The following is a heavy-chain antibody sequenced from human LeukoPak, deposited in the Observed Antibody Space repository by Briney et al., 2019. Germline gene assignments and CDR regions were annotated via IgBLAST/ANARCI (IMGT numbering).Heavy chain of an antibody. CDR1: GFTFSSYS. Sequence: GGSLRLSCAASGFTFSSYSLNWVRQAPGKGLEWVSYISSISSTIYYADSVKGRFTISRDNAKNSLYLQMNSLRAEDTAVYYCARDPELPFGYYMDVWGKGTTVTVSS. D-gene: IGHD1-7*01. CDR3: ARDPELPFGYYMDV. V-gene: IGHV3-48*01. CDR2: ISSISSTI. J-gene: IGHJ6*03.